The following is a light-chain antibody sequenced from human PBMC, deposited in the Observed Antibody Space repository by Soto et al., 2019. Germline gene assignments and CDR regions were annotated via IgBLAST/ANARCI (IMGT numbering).Light chain of an antibody. CDR2: GAS. CDR1: QSVSSN. J-gene: IGKJ2*01. CDR3: QQYNNWPYT. V-gene: IGKV3-15*01. Sequence: EIVMTQSPDTLSVSPGERATLSCRAGQSVSSNIAWYQQKPGQAPRLLIFGASTRATGIPARFSGSGSRTEFTLTISSLQSEDSTVYHCQQYNNWPYTFGQGTTLEI.